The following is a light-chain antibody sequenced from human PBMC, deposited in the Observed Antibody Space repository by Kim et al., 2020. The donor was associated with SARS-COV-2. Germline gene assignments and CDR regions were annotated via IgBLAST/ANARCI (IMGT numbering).Light chain of an antibody. J-gene: IGKJ4*01. Sequence: SVSPGERVTLSCRASQSVSSYLAWYQQKPGRAPRLLIYGAGIRATGIPPRFSGSGSGTDFTLTINSLQSDDFAVYYCQQYTNWPLTFGGGTRVDIK. CDR2: GAG. V-gene: IGKV3D-15*01. CDR3: QQYTNWPLT. CDR1: QSVSSY.